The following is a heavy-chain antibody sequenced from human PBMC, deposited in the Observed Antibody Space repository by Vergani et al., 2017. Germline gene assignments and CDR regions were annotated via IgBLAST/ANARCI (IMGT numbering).Heavy chain of an antibody. CDR1: GGTFSSYA. CDR3: AGPYCSGGSCYRIKAYGDYVPQEGFDYYYGMDV. Sequence: QVQLVQSGAEVKKPGSSVKVSCKASGGTFSSYAISWVRQAPGQGLEWMGGIIPIFGTANYAQKFQGRVTITADESTSTAYMELSSLRSEDTAVYYCAGPYCSGGSCYRIKAYGDYVPQEGFDYYYGMDVWGQGTTVTVSS. CDR2: IIPIFGTA. D-gene: IGHD2-15*01. V-gene: IGHV1-69*01. J-gene: IGHJ6*02.